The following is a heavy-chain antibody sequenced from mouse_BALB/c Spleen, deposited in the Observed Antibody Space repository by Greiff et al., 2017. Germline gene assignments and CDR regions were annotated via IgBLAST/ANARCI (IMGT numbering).Heavy chain of an antibody. CDR3: AREGDYYGWFAY. D-gene: IGHD1-1*01. CDR2: IWAGGST. V-gene: IGHV2-9*02. Sequence: VMLVESGPGLVAPSQSLSITCTVSGFSLTSYGVHWVRQPPGKGLEWLGVIWAGGSTNYNSALMSRLSISKDNSKSQVFLKMNSLQTDDTAMYYCAREGDYYGWFAYWGQGTLVTVSA. CDR1: GFSLTSYG. J-gene: IGHJ3*01.